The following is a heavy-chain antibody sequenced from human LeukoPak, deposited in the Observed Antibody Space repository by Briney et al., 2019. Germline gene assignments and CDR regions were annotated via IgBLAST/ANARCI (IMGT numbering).Heavy chain of an antibody. CDR2: INHSGST. CDR3: ARTYGYSYGNFDY. D-gene: IGHD5-18*01. J-gene: IGHJ4*02. Sequence: SETLSLTCAVYGGSFGGYYWSWIRQPPGKGLEWIGEINHSGSTNYNPSLKSRVTISVDTSKNQFSLKLSSVTAADTAVYYCARTYGYSYGNFDYWGQGTLVTVSS. V-gene: IGHV4-34*01. CDR1: GGSFGGYY.